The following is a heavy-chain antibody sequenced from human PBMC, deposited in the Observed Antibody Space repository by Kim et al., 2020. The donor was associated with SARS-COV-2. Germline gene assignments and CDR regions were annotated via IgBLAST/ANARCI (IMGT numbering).Heavy chain of an antibody. Sequence: GGSLRLSCAASGFTFSDYYMSWIRQAPGKGLEWVSYISSSSSYTNYADSVKGRFTISRDNAKNSLYLQMNSLRAEDTAVYYCARDLGYSYGSFAPGYWGQGTLVTVSS. CDR1: GFTFSDYY. J-gene: IGHJ4*02. V-gene: IGHV3-11*06. CDR3: ARDLGYSYGSFAPGY. CDR2: ISSSSSYT. D-gene: IGHD5-18*01.